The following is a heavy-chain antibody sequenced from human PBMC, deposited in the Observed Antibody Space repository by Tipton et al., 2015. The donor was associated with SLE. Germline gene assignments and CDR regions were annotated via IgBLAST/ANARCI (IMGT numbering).Heavy chain of an antibody. CDR2: ISNSGSS. D-gene: IGHD1-26*01. CDR3: AREGGGSYFDGAFDI. V-gene: IGHV4-59*01. J-gene: IGHJ3*02. CDR1: GGSINNYF. Sequence: LRLSCTVSGGSINNYFWNWLRQPPGKGLGLEWIGYISNSGSSSYNPSLRSRGYISIDTSKNQFSLNLSSVTAADTAVYYCAREGGGSYFDGAFDIWGQGTMVTVSS.